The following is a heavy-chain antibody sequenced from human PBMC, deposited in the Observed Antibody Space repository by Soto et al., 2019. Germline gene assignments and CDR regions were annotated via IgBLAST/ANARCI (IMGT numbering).Heavy chain of an antibody. Sequence: SVKVSRQASGYTFNTLAIPWVRQAPGQSLEWMGWINGGTGQTKHSQRFQDRVTIARDTSASTAYMELSSLRSEDTAVYYCARGKGMEENYYYYGLDIWGQGTTVTVSS. J-gene: IGHJ6*02. D-gene: IGHD1-1*01. V-gene: IGHV1-3*01. CDR1: GYTFNTLA. CDR3: ARGKGMEENYYYYGLDI. CDR2: INGGTGQT.